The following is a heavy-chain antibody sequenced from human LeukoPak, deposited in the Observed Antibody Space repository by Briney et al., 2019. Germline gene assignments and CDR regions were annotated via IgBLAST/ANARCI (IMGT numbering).Heavy chain of an antibody. V-gene: IGHV1-24*01. D-gene: IGHD3-10*01. CDR1: GYTLSELS. CDR2: FDPEDGET. CDR3: ATDFSRGWGFDY. J-gene: IGHJ4*02. Sequence: ASVKVSCKVSGYTLSELSMHWVRQAPGKGLEWMGGFDPEDGETIHAQKFQGRVTMTEDTSTDTAYMEPSSLRSEDTAVYYCATDFSRGWGFDYWGQGTLVTVSS.